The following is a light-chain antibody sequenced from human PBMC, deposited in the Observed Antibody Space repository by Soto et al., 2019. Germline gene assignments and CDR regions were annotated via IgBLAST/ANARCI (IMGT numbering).Light chain of an antibody. CDR2: EVT. CDR3: SSYAGSNIFYV. Sequence: QSALTQPASVSGSPGQSITISCTGTSSDIGNYKYVSWYQQHPGKAPKLMIYEVTQRPSGVPDRFSGSKSGNTASLTVSGLQAEDEAEYYCSSYAGSNIFYVFGTGTKLTVL. V-gene: IGLV2-8*01. J-gene: IGLJ1*01. CDR1: SSDIGNYKY.